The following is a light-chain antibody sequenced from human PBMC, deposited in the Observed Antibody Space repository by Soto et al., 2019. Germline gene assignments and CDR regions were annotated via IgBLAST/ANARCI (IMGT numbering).Light chain of an antibody. Sequence: DIQMTQSPSSLSASVGDRVTITCQASQDISNYLNWYQQKPGKAPKLLIYDASNLETGVPSRFMGSGSGTDFTFTISSLQPEDIATYYCQQYDNLSYTFGQGTKLEIK. CDR3: QQYDNLSYT. J-gene: IGKJ2*01. CDR1: QDISNY. CDR2: DAS. V-gene: IGKV1-33*01.